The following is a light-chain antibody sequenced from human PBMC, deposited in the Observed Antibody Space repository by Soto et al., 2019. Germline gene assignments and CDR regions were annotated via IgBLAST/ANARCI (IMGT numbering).Light chain of an antibody. CDR1: QSVSSY. J-gene: IGKJ5*01. CDR2: GAS. CDR3: QQYNNWS. Sequence: EIVLTQSPGTLSLSPGEGATLSCRASQSVSSYLAWYQQKPGQPPRLLIYGASTRATGIPARFSGSGSGTDFTLTISSLQSEDFAVYYCQQYNNWSFGQGTRLEIK. V-gene: IGKV3-15*01.